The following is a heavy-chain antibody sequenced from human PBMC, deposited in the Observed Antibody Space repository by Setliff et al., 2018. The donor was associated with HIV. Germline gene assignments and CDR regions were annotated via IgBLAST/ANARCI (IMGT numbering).Heavy chain of an antibody. V-gene: IGHV4-61*03. J-gene: IGHJ4*02. CDR2: IHYSGST. CDR3: AQLGMVDDFDY. CDR1: GDSVSSRSYY. Sequence: SETLSLTCTVSGDSVSSRSYYWSWIRQPPGKGLEWIGYIHYSGSTNYNPSLKSRVTISVDTSKNHFSLKLRSVTAADTAVYYCAQLGMVDDFDYWGQGTLVTVSS. D-gene: IGHD1-1*01.